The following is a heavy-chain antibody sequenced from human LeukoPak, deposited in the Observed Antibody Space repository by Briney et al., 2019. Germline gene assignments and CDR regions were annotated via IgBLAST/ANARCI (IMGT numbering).Heavy chain of an antibody. CDR1: GYTFTGYY. D-gene: IGHD3-22*01. Sequence: ASVKVSCKASGYTFTGYYMHWVRQAPGQGLEWMGWINPNSGGTNYAQKFQGRVTMTRDTSISTAYMELSSLRSADTAVYYCARSLQDYYDSSGYYSPPYYMDVWGKGTTVTVSS. J-gene: IGHJ6*03. CDR2: INPNSGGT. CDR3: ARSLQDYYDSSGYYSPPYYMDV. V-gene: IGHV1-2*02.